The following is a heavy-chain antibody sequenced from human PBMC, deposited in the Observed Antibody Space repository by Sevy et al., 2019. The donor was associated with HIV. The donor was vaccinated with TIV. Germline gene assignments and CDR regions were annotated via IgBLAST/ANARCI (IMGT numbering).Heavy chain of an antibody. V-gene: IGHV3-7*01. CDR3: ARGYCSGTSCSSGRASVAFDI. J-gene: IGHJ3*02. CDR1: GFTFSTYW. Sequence: GGSLRLSCAASGFTFSTYWMSWVRQAPGKGLEWVATMKQDGSEKDYVDSVKGRFTISRDNAKDSLFLQMNRLRAEDTAIYYCARGYCSGTSCSSGRASVAFDIWGQGTMVTVSS. CDR2: MKQDGSEK. D-gene: IGHD2-15*01.